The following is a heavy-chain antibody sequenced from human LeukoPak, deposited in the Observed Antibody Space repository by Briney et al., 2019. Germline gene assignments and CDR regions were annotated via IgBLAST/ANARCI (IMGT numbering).Heavy chain of an antibody. CDR1: GSTFSSYS. CDR3: ARADDFWDFDY. J-gene: IGHJ4*02. Sequence: GGSLRLSCAASGSTFSSYSMNWVRQAPGKGLEWVSYISSSSSTIYYADSVKGRFTISRDNAKNSLYLQMNSLRAEDTAVYYCARADDFWDFDYWGQGTLVTVSS. CDR2: ISSSSSTI. V-gene: IGHV3-48*04. D-gene: IGHD3-3*01.